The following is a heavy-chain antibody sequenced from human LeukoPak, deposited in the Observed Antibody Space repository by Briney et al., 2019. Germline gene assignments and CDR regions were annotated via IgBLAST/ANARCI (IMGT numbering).Heavy chain of an antibody. CDR2: ISYDGSNK. D-gene: IGHD6-6*01. CDR1: GFTFSSYA. V-gene: IGHV3-30*01. CDR3: ARGPPPIAARGGWFDP. J-gene: IGHJ5*02. Sequence: GGSLRLSCAASGFTFSSYAMHWVRQAPGKGLEWVAVISYDGSNKYYADSVKGRFTISRDNSKNTLYLPMNSLRAEDTAVYYCARGPPPIAARGGWFDPWGQGTLVTVSS.